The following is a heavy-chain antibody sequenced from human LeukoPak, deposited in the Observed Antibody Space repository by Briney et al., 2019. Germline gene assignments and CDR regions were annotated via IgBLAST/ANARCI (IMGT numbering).Heavy chain of an antibody. V-gene: IGHV3-23*01. CDR1: GFPFSSYA. Sequence: GGSLRLSCAASGFPFSSYAMSWVRQAPGKGLEWVSSISGSGGSTYYADSVKGRFTISRDNSKNTLYLQMNSLRAEDTAVYYCAKGGYDILTAIGYWGQGTLVTVSS. J-gene: IGHJ4*02. CDR3: AKGGYDILTAIGY. D-gene: IGHD3-9*01. CDR2: ISGSGGST.